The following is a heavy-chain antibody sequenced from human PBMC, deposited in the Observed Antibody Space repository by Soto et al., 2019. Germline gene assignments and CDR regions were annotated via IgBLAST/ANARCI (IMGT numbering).Heavy chain of an antibody. CDR2: IIPMLAIT. CDR3: ALGSWSGETFDI. Sequence: QVQLVQSGAEVKKPGSSVKVSCKASGGTFNVYTIIWVRQAPGQGLEWMGRIIPMLAITNYAPRFQGRVTLTADTSTTTAYTELSSLTSEDTAVYYCALGSWSGETFDIWGQGTLVTVSS. V-gene: IGHV1-69*02. J-gene: IGHJ3*02. CDR1: GGTFNVYT. D-gene: IGHD6-13*01.